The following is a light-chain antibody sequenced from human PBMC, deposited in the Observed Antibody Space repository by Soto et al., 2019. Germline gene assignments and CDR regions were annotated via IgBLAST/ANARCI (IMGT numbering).Light chain of an antibody. CDR2: GAS. J-gene: IGKJ2*01. CDR3: QQYGSSGYT. V-gene: IGKV3-20*01. CDR1: QSVSSSY. Sequence: EIVLTQSPGTLSLSPGERATLSCRASQSVSSSYLAWYQQKPGQAPRQLIYGASSRATGIPDRFSGSGSGTDFTLTITRLEPEDFAVYYCQQYGSSGYTFGQGTKLEIK.